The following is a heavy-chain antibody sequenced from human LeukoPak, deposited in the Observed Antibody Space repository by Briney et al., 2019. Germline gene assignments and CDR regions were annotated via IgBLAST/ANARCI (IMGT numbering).Heavy chain of an antibody. CDR1: GGTFSSYA. V-gene: IGHV1-69*13. CDR2: IIPIFGTA. D-gene: IGHD4-17*01. CDR3: ARPRRVSDLMTTRSRDAFDI. Sequence: GASVKVSCKASGGTFSSYAISWVRQAPGQGLEWMGGIIPIFGTANYAQKFQGRVTITADESTSTAYMELSSLRSEDTAAYYCARPRRVSDLMTTRSRDAFDIWGQGTMVTVSS. J-gene: IGHJ3*02.